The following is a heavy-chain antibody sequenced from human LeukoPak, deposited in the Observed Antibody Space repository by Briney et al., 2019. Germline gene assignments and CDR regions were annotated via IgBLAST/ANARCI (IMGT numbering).Heavy chain of an antibody. CDR3: ARERAAAGMRIGHYGMDV. J-gene: IGHJ6*02. CDR2: ISYDGSNK. CDR1: GFTFSSYA. V-gene: IGHV3-30*04. Sequence: GSLRLSCAASGFTFSSYAMHWVRQAPGKGLEWVAVISYDGSNKYYADSVKGRFTISRDNSKNTLYLQMNSLRAEDTAVYYCARERAAAGMRIGHYGMDVWGQGTTVTVSS. D-gene: IGHD6-13*01.